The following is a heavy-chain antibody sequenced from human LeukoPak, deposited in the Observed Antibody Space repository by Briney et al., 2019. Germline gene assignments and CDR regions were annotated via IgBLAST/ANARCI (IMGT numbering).Heavy chain of an antibody. J-gene: IGHJ4*02. V-gene: IGHV3-66*01. D-gene: IGHD3-10*01. Sequence: GGPLRLSCAASGFTVSSNYMSWVRQAPGKGLEWVSVIYSGGSTYYADSVKGRFTISRDNSKNTLYLQMNSLRAEDTAVYYCARDRTMVRGVPAFDYWGQGTLVTVSS. CDR3: ARDRTMVRGVPAFDY. CDR2: IYSGGST. CDR1: GFTVSSNY.